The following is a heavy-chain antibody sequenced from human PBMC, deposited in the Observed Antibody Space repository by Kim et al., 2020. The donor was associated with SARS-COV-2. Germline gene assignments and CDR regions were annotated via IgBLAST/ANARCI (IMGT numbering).Heavy chain of an antibody. D-gene: IGHD1-26*01. J-gene: IGHJ4*02. CDR2: GGST. V-gene: IGHV3-23*01. CDR3: AKRAPIDY. Sequence: GGSTYYADSVRGRFTISRDNSKNTLYLQMNSLRAEDTAVYYCAKRAPIDYWGQGTLVTVSS.